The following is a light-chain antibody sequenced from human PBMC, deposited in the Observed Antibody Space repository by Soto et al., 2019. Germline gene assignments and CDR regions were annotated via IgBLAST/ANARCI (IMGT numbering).Light chain of an antibody. V-gene: IGLV2-14*02. Sequence: QSVLTQPASVSGSPVQSITISCTGTSSDVGSYNLVSWYQQHPGKAPKLMIYEVSKRPSGVSNRFSGSKSGNTASLTISGLQSEDEADYYCSSYTSYTSYVFGTGTKVTVL. CDR3: SSYTSYTSYV. CDR1: SSDVGSYNL. CDR2: EVS. J-gene: IGLJ1*01.